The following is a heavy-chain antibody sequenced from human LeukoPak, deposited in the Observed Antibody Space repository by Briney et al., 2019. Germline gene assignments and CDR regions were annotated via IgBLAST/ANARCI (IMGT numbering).Heavy chain of an antibody. J-gene: IGHJ4*02. V-gene: IGHV1-18*01. D-gene: IGHD4-17*01. Sequence: GSVKVSCKASGYTFTSYYINWVRQAPGQGLEWMGWVSTYNGNTNYAQKFQGRVTMATDTSTSTTYLDLRSLKSDDTAVYYCVRDGDLRLNYWGQGTLVTVSS. CDR3: VRDGDLRLNY. CDR2: VSTYNGNT. CDR1: GYTFTSYY.